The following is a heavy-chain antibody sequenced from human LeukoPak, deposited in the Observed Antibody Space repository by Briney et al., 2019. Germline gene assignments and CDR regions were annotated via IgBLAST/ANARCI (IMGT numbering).Heavy chain of an antibody. D-gene: IGHD6-13*01. V-gene: IGHV1-69*01. CDR3: ARVHRAQEVRLAAAGSFDY. CDR1: GGTFSSYA. Sequence: SVKVSCKASGGTFSSYAISWVRQAPGQGLEWMGGIIPIFGTANYAQKFQGRVTITADESTSTAYMELSSLRSEDTAVYYCARVHRAQEVRLAAAGSFDYWGQGTLVTVSS. CDR2: IIPIFGTA. J-gene: IGHJ4*02.